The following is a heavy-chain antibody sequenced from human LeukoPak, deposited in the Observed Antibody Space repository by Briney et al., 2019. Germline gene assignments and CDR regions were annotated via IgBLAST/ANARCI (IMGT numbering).Heavy chain of an antibody. Sequence: SETLSLTCTVSGGSISGYYWSWIRQPPGKGLEWITYIYYSGEKTNYNPSLKSRVTVSVDSSKNQFSLKLTSVIAADTAIYYCARILTGTGPTMDVRGQGTTVTVSS. V-gene: IGHV4-59*01. CDR2: IYYSGEKT. CDR3: ARILTGTGPTMDV. J-gene: IGHJ6*02. D-gene: IGHD1-20*01. CDR1: GGSISGYY.